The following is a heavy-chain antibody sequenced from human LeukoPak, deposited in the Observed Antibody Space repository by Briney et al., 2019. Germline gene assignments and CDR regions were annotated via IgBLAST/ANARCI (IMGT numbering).Heavy chain of an antibody. Sequence: GGSLRLSCAASGFSFSSSAMHWVRQAPGKGLEYVSAITNNGRYTYYANSVKDGFTISRDNSKNTLYLQMGSLTPEDTAVYYCAGASPDGFYDYWGQGTLVSVSS. CDR3: AGASPDGFYDY. CDR2: ITNNGRYT. J-gene: IGHJ4*02. CDR1: GFSFSSSA. V-gene: IGHV3-64*01. D-gene: IGHD3-22*01.